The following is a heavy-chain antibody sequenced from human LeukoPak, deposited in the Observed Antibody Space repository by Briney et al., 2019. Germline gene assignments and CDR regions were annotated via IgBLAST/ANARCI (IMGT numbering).Heavy chain of an antibody. V-gene: IGHV4-39*01. CDR1: GAPITTSNHY. J-gene: IGHJ4*02. Sequence: SETLSLTCTVSGAPITTSNHYWGWIRQTPGKTLEWIANIYYSGHTLYNPSLKSRALIFVDTSSNQFSLRLTSVTAADTAVYYCAAPSGPTYYSPVDFWGQGTSVSVSS. CDR2: IYYSGHT. D-gene: IGHD1-26*01. CDR3: AAPSGPTYYSPVDF.